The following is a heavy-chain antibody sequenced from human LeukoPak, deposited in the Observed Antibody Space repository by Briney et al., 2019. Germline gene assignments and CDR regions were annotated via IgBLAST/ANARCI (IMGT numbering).Heavy chain of an antibody. CDR2: ISASGGST. D-gene: IGHD3-10*01. CDR3: AKDLVPGSFDY. V-gene: IGHV3-23*01. Sequence: GGSLRLSCAASGFPLRNYAMSWVRQAPGKGLEWVSTISASGGSTYYADSVKGRLTISRDNSKNTLCLQMNSLRAEDTAVYYCAKDLVPGSFDYWGQGTLVTVSS. CDR1: GFPLRNYA. J-gene: IGHJ4*02.